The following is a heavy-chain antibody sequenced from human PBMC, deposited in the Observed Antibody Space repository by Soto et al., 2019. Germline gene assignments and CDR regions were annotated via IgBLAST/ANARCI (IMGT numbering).Heavy chain of an antibody. Sequence: QVQLVQSGAEVKKPGASVKVSCKASGYTFTDYYMHWVRQAPGQGLEWMGIISPSGGSTYAQKFPGRVTVTRDTSTSTVYMELSSLRSEDTAVYYWARDGSSDWLTWFDPWGQGTLVTVSS. D-gene: IGHD6-19*01. J-gene: IGHJ5*02. CDR2: ISPSGGST. V-gene: IGHV1-46*01. CDR1: GYTFTDYY. CDR3: ARDGSSDWLTWFDP.